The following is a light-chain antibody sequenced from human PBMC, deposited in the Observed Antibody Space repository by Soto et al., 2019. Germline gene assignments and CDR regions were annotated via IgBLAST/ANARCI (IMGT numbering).Light chain of an antibody. Sequence: EIVLTQSPGTLSLSPGERATLSCRASQSVSTNYLAWYQRKPGQAPRLLIYGASNRATGIPDRFSGSGSGTDFTLPITRLEPEDFAVYYCQQYGSSPPTFGQGTKVEIK. V-gene: IGKV3-20*01. CDR3: QQYGSSPPT. CDR2: GAS. J-gene: IGKJ1*01. CDR1: QSVSTNY.